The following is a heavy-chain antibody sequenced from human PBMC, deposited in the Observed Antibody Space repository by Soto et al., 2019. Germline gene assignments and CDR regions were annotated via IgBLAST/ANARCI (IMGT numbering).Heavy chain of an antibody. CDR2: IIPIFGTA. D-gene: IGHD6-13*01. J-gene: IGHJ4*02. V-gene: IGHV1-69*13. Sequence: SVKVSCKASGGTFSSYAISWVRQAPGQGLEWMGGIIPIFGTANYAQKFQGRVTITADESTSTAYMELSSLRSEDTAVYYCARCIAAAGTYRDFDYWGQGTLVTVSS. CDR3: ARCIAAAGTYRDFDY. CDR1: GGTFSSYA.